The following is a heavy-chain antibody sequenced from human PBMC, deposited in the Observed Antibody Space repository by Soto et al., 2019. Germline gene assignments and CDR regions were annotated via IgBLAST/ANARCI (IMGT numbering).Heavy chain of an antibody. CDR2: INHSGST. Sequence: PSETLSLTCAVYGGSFSGYYWSWIRQPPGKGLEWIGEINHSGSTNYNPSLKSRVTISVDTSKNQFSLKLSSVTAADTAVYYCARSSTSANYFDYWGQGTLVTAPQ. V-gene: IGHV4-34*01. CDR3: ARSSTSANYFDY. D-gene: IGHD2-2*01. J-gene: IGHJ4*02. CDR1: GGSFSGYY.